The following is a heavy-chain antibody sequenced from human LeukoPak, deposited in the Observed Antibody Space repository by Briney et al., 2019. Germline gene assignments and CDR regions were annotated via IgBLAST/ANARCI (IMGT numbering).Heavy chain of an antibody. CDR2: ISYDGSNK. D-gene: IGHD3-22*01. Sequence: GGSLRLSCAASGFTFSSYAMHWVRQAPGKGLEWVAVISYDGSNKYYADSEKGRFTISRDNSKNTLYLQMNSLRAEDTAVYYCARIASYDSSGYIFDYWGQGALVTVSS. J-gene: IGHJ4*02. CDR1: GFTFSSYA. V-gene: IGHV3-30-3*01. CDR3: ARIASYDSSGYIFDY.